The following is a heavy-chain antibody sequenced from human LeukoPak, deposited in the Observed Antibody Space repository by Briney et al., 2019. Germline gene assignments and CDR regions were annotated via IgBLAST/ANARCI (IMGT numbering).Heavy chain of an antibody. CDR1: GGSISSGSYY. CDR3: ARLGSGSPSYYYYMDV. D-gene: IGHD3-10*01. Sequence: SQTLSLTCTVSGGSISSGSYYWSWIRQPAGKGLEWIGRIYTSGSTNYNPSLKSRVTISVDTSKNQFSLKLSSVTAADTAVYYCARLGSGSPSYYYYMDVWGKGTTVTISS. V-gene: IGHV4-61*02. J-gene: IGHJ6*03. CDR2: IYTSGST.